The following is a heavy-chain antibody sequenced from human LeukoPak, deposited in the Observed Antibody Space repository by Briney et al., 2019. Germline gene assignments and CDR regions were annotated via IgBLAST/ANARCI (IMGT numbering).Heavy chain of an antibody. V-gene: IGHV1-69*01. CDR2: IIPIFGTA. D-gene: IGHD2-8*01. Sequence: GASVKVSCKASGGTFSSYAISWVRQAPGQGLEWMGGIIPIFGTANYAQKFQGRVTITADESTSTAYMELSSLRSEDTAVYYCASGQSGGYCTNGVCYKLDYWGQGTLVTVSS. CDR1: GGTFSSYA. CDR3: ASGQSGGYCTNGVCYKLDY. J-gene: IGHJ4*02.